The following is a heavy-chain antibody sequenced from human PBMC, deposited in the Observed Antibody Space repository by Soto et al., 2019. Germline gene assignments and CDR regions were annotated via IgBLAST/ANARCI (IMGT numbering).Heavy chain of an antibody. J-gene: IGHJ6*02. D-gene: IGHD4-17*01. CDR3: ARDSPSFTLTTSAGMDV. Sequence: ETLSLTCTVSVGSIDNFYWSWIRQPPGKGLEWIGDIYSSGSTNYNPSLRRRVTISVDTSKNQFSLKLSSLTAADTAVYFCARDSPSFTLTTSAGMDVWGQGTTVKVSS. V-gene: IGHV4-59*01. CDR1: VGSIDNFY. CDR2: IYSSGST.